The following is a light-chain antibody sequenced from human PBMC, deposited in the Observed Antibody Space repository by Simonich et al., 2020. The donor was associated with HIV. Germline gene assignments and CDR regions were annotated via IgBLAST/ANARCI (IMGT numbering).Light chain of an antibody. CDR3: QQSYSSPWT. J-gene: IGKJ1*01. Sequence: DIQMTQSPSSLSASVGDRVTITCRASQNISRFLNWYKQKPGKDPKVLIYAASSLQSGVPSRFSGSGSGTDFTLTISSLQPEDFATYYCQQSYSSPWTFGQGTKVEIK. CDR2: AAS. CDR1: QNISRF. V-gene: IGKV1-39*01.